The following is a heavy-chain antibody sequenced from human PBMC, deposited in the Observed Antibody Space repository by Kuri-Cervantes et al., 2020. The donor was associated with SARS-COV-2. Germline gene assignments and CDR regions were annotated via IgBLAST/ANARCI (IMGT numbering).Heavy chain of an antibody. J-gene: IGHJ4*02. V-gene: IGHV4-39*01. D-gene: IGHD3-9*01. Sequence: SETLSLTCTVSGASISSSTYYWGWIRQSPGKGLEWLGSIYESGDTYYSSSLKSRLRLSVDTSKNQFSLKLTSVTAADTAKYYCARYYAFDRFHKWGQGTQVTVSS. CDR3: ARYYAFDRFHK. CDR2: IYESGDT. CDR1: GASISSSTYY.